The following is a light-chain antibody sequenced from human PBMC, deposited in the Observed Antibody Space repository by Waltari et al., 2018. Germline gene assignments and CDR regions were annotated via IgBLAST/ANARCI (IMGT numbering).Light chain of an antibody. V-gene: IGLV2-14*01. J-gene: IGLJ3*02. CDR2: DVS. CDR1: SRDIGAYHY. CDR3: SSYTRSNTWV. Sequence: QSVLTQPASVSGSPGQSITISCTGTSRDIGAYHYVSWYQQHPGKAPKLMIYDVSKWPSGVSNRFSGSKSGNTASLTISGLQADDEADYYYSSYTRSNTWVFGGGTKLTVL.